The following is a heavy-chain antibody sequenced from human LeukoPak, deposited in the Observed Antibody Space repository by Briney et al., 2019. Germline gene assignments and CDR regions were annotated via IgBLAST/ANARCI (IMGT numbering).Heavy chain of an antibody. J-gene: IGHJ3*01. CDR1: GFTFSSYW. D-gene: IGHD3-9*01. CDR2: ISSSSSYI. V-gene: IGHV3-21*01. Sequence: GGSLRLSCAASGFTFSSYWMSWVRQAPGKGLEWVSSISSSSSYIYYADSVKGRFTISRDNAKNSLYLQMNSLRAEDTAVYYCTTDDDIRNWGQGTMVTVSS. CDR3: TTDDDIRN.